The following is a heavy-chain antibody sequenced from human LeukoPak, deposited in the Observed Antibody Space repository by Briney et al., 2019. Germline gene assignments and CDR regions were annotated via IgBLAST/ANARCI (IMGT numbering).Heavy chain of an antibody. Sequence: GGSLRLPCAASGFTFSSYSMNWVRQAPGKGLEWVSYISSSSSTIYYADSVKGRFTISRDNAKNSLYLQMNSLRAEDTAVYYCARDNYDSSGYPLDYWGQGTLVTVSS. J-gene: IGHJ4*02. CDR3: ARDNYDSSGYPLDY. CDR1: GFTFSSYS. D-gene: IGHD3-22*01. V-gene: IGHV3-48*04. CDR2: ISSSSSTI.